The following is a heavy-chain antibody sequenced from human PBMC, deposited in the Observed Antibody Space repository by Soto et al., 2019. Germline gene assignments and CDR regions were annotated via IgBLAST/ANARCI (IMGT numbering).Heavy chain of an antibody. Sequence: ASVKASCKASGYTFTSYAMHWVRQAPGQRLEWMGWINAGNGNTKYSQKFQGRVTITRDTSASTAYMELSSLRSEDTAVYYCARDIMAAAPDYWGQGTLVTVSS. D-gene: IGHD6-13*01. J-gene: IGHJ4*02. V-gene: IGHV1-3*01. CDR3: ARDIMAAAPDY. CDR2: INAGNGNT. CDR1: GYTFTSYA.